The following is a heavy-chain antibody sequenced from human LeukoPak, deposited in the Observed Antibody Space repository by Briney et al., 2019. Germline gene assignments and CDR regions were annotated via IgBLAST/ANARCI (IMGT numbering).Heavy chain of an antibody. V-gene: IGHV1-69*13. CDR3: AGGYDSSGYLFDY. CDR2: IIPIFGTA. CDR1: GGTFSSYA. Sequence: SVNVSCKASGGTFSSYAISWVRQAPGQGLEWMGGIIPIFGTANYAQKFQGRVTITADESTSTAYMELSSLRSEDTAVYYCAGGYDSSGYLFDYWGQGTLVTVSS. J-gene: IGHJ4*02. D-gene: IGHD3-22*01.